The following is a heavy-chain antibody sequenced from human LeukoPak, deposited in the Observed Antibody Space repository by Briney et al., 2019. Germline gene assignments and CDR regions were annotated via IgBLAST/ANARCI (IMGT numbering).Heavy chain of an antibody. V-gene: IGHV4-61*02. J-gene: IGHJ4*02. CDR3: ARGYYDSSGYDPGDY. CDR2: IYTSGST. Sequence: SETLSLTCTVSGGSISSGSYYWSWIRQPAGKGLEWIGRIYTSGSTNYNPSLKSRVTISVDTSKNQFSLKLSSVTAADTAVYYCARGYYDSSGYDPGDYWGQGTPVTVSS. D-gene: IGHD3-22*01. CDR1: GGSISSGSYY.